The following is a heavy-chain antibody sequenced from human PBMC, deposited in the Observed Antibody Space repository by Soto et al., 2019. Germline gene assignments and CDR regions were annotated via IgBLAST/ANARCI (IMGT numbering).Heavy chain of an antibody. D-gene: IGHD2-15*01. V-gene: IGHV1-3*01. CDR1: GYTFTSYA. Sequence: QVQLVQSGAEVKKPGASVKVSCKASGYTFTSYAMHWVRQAPGQRLEWMGWINAGNGNTKYSQKFQGRVTITRDTSASTAYMELSSLRSEDTAVYYCARGDEIVVVAHNWFDPWGQGTLVTVSS. J-gene: IGHJ5*02. CDR3: ARGDEIVVVAHNWFDP. CDR2: INAGNGNT.